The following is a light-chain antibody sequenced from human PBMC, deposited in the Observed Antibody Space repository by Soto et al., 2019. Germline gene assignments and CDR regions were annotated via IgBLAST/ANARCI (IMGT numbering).Light chain of an antibody. V-gene: IGLV2-23*01. CDR1: SSDVGTYNL. CDR2: EGN. Sequence: QAVLTQPASVSGSPGQSITISCTGTSSDVGTYNLVSWYQQHPGKAPKLMIYEGNKRPSGVSNRFSGSKSGNTASLTISGLQAEDEADYYCSSYAGSSTLVVFGGGTKLTVL. J-gene: IGLJ2*01. CDR3: SSYAGSSTLVV.